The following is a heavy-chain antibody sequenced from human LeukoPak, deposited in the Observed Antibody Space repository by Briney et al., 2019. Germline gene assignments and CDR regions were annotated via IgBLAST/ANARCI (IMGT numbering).Heavy chain of an antibody. CDR1: GGTFSSYA. Sequence: GASAKVSCKASGGTFSSYAISWVRQAPGQGLEWMGGIIPIFGTANYAQKFQGRVTITADESTSTAYMELSSLRSEDTAVYYCARGYCSSTSCYAFDYWGQGTLVTVSS. CDR2: IIPIFGTA. D-gene: IGHD2-2*01. J-gene: IGHJ4*02. CDR3: ARGYCSSTSCYAFDY. V-gene: IGHV1-69*13.